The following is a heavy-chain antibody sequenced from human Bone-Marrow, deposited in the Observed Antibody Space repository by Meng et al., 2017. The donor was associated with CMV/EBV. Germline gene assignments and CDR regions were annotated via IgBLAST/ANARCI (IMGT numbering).Heavy chain of an antibody. CDR2: ISSSSSYI. V-gene: IGHV3-21*01. Sequence: GESLKISCAASGFTLSSYSMNWVRQAPGKGLEWVSSISSSSSYIYYADSVKGRFTISRDNAKNSLYLQMNSLRAEDTAVYYCARERVDRYWGQGTLVTVSS. J-gene: IGHJ4*02. CDR3: ARERVDRY. D-gene: IGHD2-2*01. CDR1: GFTLSSYS.